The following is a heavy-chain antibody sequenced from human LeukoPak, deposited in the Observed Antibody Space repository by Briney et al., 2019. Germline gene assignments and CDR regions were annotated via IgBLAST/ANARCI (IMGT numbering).Heavy chain of an antibody. V-gene: IGHV3-7*03. J-gene: IGHJ3*02. D-gene: IGHD2-15*01. CDR1: GFTLNNYW. CDR2: TNQDGSDK. Sequence: GESLRLSCAASGFTLNNYWMKWVRQAPGKGLEWVANTNQDGSDKYYVDSVKGRFTISRDNAKNSLYLQMNSLRAEDTALYYCAKPKRYCSGGSCYSLDAFDIWGQGTMVTVSS. CDR3: AKPKRYCSGGSCYSLDAFDI.